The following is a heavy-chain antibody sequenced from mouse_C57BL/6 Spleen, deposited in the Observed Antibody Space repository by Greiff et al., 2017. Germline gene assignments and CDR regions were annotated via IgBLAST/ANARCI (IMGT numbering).Heavy chain of an antibody. J-gene: IGHJ4*01. CDR1: GYTFTSYW. Sequence: QVQLQQPGAELVKPGASVKLSCKASGYTFTSYWMHWVKQRPGQGLEWIGMIHPNSGSTNYNEKFKSKATLTVDKSSITAYMQLSSLTSEDSAVYYCARDGSSSYYAMDYWGQGTSVTVSS. D-gene: IGHD1-1*01. CDR3: ARDGSSSYYAMDY. V-gene: IGHV1-64*01. CDR2: IHPNSGST.